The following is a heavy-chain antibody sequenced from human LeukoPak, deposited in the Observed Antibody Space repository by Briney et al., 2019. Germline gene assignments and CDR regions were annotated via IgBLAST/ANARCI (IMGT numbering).Heavy chain of an antibody. CDR2: INADGSGT. D-gene: IGHD2-2*01. V-gene: IGHV3-74*01. J-gene: IGHJ5*02. CDR3: VRGALRDCSYTSCSRGNWFDP. CDR1: GFTFSSHW. Sequence: GGSLRLSCAASGFTFSSHWMHWVRQAPEKGLVGVAHINADGSGTYYAASVKGRFTISRGNAKNTLYLQMHSLTAEDTAVYYCVRGALRDCSYTSCSRGNWFDPWGQGALVTVSS.